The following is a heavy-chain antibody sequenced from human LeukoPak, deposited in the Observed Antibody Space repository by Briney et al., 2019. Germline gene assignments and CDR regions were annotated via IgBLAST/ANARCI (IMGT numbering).Heavy chain of an antibody. CDR3: ARVPTVVTPGRPNYFDY. V-gene: IGHV4-38-2*02. CDR1: GYSISSGYY. CDR2: IYHSGST. D-gene: IGHD4-23*01. Sequence: SETLSLTCTVSGYSISSGYYWGWIRQPPGKGLEWIGSIYHSGSTYYNPSLKSRVTISVDTSKNQFSLKLSSVTAADTAVYYCARVPTVVTPGRPNYFDYWGQGTLVTVSS. J-gene: IGHJ4*02.